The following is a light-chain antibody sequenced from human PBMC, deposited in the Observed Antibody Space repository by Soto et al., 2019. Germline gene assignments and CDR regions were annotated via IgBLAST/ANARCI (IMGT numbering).Light chain of an antibody. J-gene: IGKJ2*01. CDR3: QPYNNWPYT. Sequence: EIVMTQSPATLSVSPGERATLSCRASQSVSSNLAWYQQKPGQAPRLLIYGASTRATGIPARFSGSGSGTEFTLTISSLHSEFFAVYYCQPYNNWPYTFGQGTKLEIK. CDR2: GAS. CDR1: QSVSSN. V-gene: IGKV3-15*01.